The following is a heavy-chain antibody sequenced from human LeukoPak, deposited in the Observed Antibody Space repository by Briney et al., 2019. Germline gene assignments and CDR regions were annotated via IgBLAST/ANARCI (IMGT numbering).Heavy chain of an antibody. D-gene: IGHD3-3*01. CDR2: ISSSSSDI. J-gene: IGHJ6*02. CDR1: GFTFSSYS. Sequence: GGSLRLSCAASGFTFSSYSMNWVRQAPGKGLEWVSSISSSSSDIYYADSVKDRFTISRDNAKNSLYLQMNSLRAEDTAVYYCARDSDFWSGYLNYYYYYGMDVWGQGTTVTVSS. CDR3: ARDSDFWSGYLNYYYYYGMDV. V-gene: IGHV3-21*01.